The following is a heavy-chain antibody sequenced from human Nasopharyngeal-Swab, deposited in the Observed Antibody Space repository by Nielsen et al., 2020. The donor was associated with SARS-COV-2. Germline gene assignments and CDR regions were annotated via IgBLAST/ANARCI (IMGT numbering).Heavy chain of an antibody. CDR1: GDSISSYY. Sequence: SDTLSLTCTVSGDSISSYYWSWIRQPPGKGLEWIGYIYYSENTNYNPSLKSRVTISGDTSKNQFSLKLSSVTAADTAVYYCARLSTTWYYFDYWGQGTLVTVSS. D-gene: IGHD3-3*02. J-gene: IGHJ4*02. CDR3: ARLSTTWYYFDY. CDR2: IYYSENT. V-gene: IGHV4-59*08.